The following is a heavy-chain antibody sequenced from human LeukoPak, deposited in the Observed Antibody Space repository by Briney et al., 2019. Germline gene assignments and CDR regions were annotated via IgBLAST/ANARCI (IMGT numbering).Heavy chain of an antibody. J-gene: IGHJ4*02. D-gene: IGHD2-2*01. CDR2: ISYDGLNK. CDR1: GFTFSSYA. CDR3: AKGSCSSTTCLKTD. V-gene: IGHV3-30*18. Sequence: PGGSLRLSCAASGFTFSSYAMHWVRQAPGKGLEWVAVISYDGLNKYYVDSVKGRFTISRDNSENTLYLQMNSLRAEDTSVYYCAKGSCSSTTCLKTDWGQGTLVTVSS.